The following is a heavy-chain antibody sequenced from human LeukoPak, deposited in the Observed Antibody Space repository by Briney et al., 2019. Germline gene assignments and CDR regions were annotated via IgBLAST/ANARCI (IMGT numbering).Heavy chain of an antibody. CDR3: ARDGTPFQYYDYYYMDV. CDR1: GFTFSAYG. D-gene: IGHD1-26*01. CDR2: ISHDESNK. Sequence: AGGSLRLSCAASGFTFSAYGIHWVRQAPGKGLEWVAVISHDESNKYYADSVKGRFTISRDNSKNTVYLQMNSLKTEDTAVYYCARDGTPFQYYDYYYMDVWGKGTTVTVSS. J-gene: IGHJ6*03. V-gene: IGHV3-30*14.